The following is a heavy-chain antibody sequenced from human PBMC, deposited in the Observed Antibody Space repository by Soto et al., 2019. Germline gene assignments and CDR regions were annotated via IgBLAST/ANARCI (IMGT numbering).Heavy chain of an antibody. CDR2: IIPIAAIA. D-gene: IGHD3-10*01. CDR1: GGTFSRYT. V-gene: IGHV1-69*02. J-gene: IGHJ5*02. CDR3: ERGSTIVRGAPSWFDP. Sequence: QVQLVQSGAEVKKPGSSVKVSCKASGGTFSRYTINWVRQAPGQGLEWMGRIIPIAAIANYTQKFQGRVTITVDKCSTTAYMELSSLRSEDTTVYYCERGSTIVRGAPSWFDPWGQGTLVTVSS.